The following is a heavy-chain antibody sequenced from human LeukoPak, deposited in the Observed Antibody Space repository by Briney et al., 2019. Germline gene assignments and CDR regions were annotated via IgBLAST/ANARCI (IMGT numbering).Heavy chain of an antibody. Sequence: GGSLRLSCAASGFTFSDYYMSWIRQAPGKGLEWGSSISSSSSYTNYAVSVKGRFTISRDNAKISLYLQKHSLRAEDTAVYYCARGVVPAATYNWFDPWGQGTLGTVSS. D-gene: IGHD2-2*01. CDR2: ISSSSSYT. V-gene: IGHV3-11*06. CDR3: ARGVVPAATYNWFDP. CDR1: GFTFSDYY. J-gene: IGHJ5*02.